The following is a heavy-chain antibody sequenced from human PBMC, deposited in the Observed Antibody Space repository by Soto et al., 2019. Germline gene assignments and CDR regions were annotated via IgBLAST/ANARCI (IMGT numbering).Heavy chain of an antibody. Sequence: QVHLVQSGTEVKKPGASVKVSCKTSGYTFTKYGISWVRQAPGQGLEWVGSISVYNGDTYYAQKFQGRVTMTTDTSTNTAYMEMRSLRSDDTVMYYGASYREGADYYYGMDVWGQGTTVTVS. CDR3: ASYREGADYYYGMDV. D-gene: IGHD1-26*01. V-gene: IGHV1-18*01. J-gene: IGHJ6*02. CDR1: GYTFTKYG. CDR2: ISVYNGDT.